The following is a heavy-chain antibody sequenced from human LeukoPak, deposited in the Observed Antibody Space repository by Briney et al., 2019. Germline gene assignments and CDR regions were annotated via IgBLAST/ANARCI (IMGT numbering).Heavy chain of an antibody. V-gene: IGHV3-23*05. CDR3: AKPVSGGLAVTADWFHP. Sequence: GGSLTLSCAASGFSFSSYDLSWIRQPPGKGLEWVSTIYSNSSTTSYAASVRGRFTISRDNSKNTLYLQVNTLRADDTATYYCAKPVSGGLAVTADWFHPWGQGTLVVVSS. CDR2: IYSNSSTT. D-gene: IGHD6-19*01. CDR1: GFSFSSYD. J-gene: IGHJ5*01.